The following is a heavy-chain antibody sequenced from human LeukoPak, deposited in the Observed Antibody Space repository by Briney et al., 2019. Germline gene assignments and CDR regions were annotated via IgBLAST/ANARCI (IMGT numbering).Heavy chain of an antibody. CDR3: ARYYLTNYYMDV. D-gene: IGHD3-9*01. Sequence: PGGSLRLSCAASGFTFSSYEMNWVRQAPGKGLEWVSYISSSGSTIYYADSVKGRFTISRDNAKNSLYLQMNSLRAEDTAVYYCARYYLTNYYMDVWGKGTTVTISS. V-gene: IGHV3-48*03. CDR1: GFTFSSYE. J-gene: IGHJ6*03. CDR2: ISSSGSTI.